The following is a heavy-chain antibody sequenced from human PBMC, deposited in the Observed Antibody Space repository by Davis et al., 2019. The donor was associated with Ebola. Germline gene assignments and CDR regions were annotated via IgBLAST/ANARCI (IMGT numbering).Heavy chain of an antibody. Sequence: GSLRLSCAVSGDSISSSNWRSWVRQPPGKGLEWIGEISQSGSTNYNPSLKSRVTISVDKSKNQFSLKLSSVTAADTAVYYCARGTVTTLGDYWGQGTLVTVSS. D-gene: IGHD4-11*01. V-gene: IGHV4-4*02. CDR2: ISQSGST. J-gene: IGHJ4*02. CDR1: GDSISSSNW. CDR3: ARGTVTTLGDY.